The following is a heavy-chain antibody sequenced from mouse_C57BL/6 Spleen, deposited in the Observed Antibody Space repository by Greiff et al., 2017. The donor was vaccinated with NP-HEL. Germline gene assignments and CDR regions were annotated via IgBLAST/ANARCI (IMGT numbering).Heavy chain of an antibody. CDR1: GYSITSGYY. Sequence: EVKLVESGPGLVKPSQSLSLTCSVTGYSITSGYYWNWIRQFPGNKLEWMGYISYDGSNNYNPSLKNRISITRDTSKNQFFLKLNSVTTEDTATYYCASTLDWYFDVWGTGTTVTVSS. CDR2: ISYDGSN. V-gene: IGHV3-6*01. J-gene: IGHJ1*03. D-gene: IGHD3-3*01. CDR3: ASTLDWYFDV.